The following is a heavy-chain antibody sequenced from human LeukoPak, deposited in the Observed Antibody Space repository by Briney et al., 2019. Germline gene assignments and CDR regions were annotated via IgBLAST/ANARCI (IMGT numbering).Heavy chain of an antibody. CDR1: GFTFSSYS. J-gene: IGHJ4*02. Sequence: GGSLRLSCAASGFTFSSYSMNWVRQAPGKGLEWVSSISSSSSYIYYADSVKGRFTISRDNAKNSLYLQMNSLRAEDTAVYYCAREANPRSRYFDYWGQGTLVTVSS. CDR3: AREANPRSRYFDY. D-gene: IGHD4/OR15-4a*01. V-gene: IGHV3-21*01. CDR2: ISSSSSYI.